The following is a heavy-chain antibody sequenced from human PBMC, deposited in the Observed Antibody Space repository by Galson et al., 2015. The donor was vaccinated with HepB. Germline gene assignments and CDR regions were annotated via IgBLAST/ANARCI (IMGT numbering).Heavy chain of an antibody. CDR3: ARDALRITMVRGVFYYYGMDV. J-gene: IGHJ6*02. CDR1: GFTFSSYG. Sequence: SLRLSCAASGFTFSSYGMHWVRQAPGKGLEWVAVIWYDGSNKYYADSVKGRFTISRDNSKNTLYLQMNSLRAEDTAVYYCARDALRITMVRGVFYYYGMDVWVQGTTVTVSS. D-gene: IGHD3-10*01. V-gene: IGHV3-33*08. CDR2: IWYDGSNK.